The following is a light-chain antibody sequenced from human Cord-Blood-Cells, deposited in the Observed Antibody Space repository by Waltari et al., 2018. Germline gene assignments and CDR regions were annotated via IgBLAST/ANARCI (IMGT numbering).Light chain of an antibody. CDR3: SSYAGSNKLVV. J-gene: IGLJ2*01. Sequence: QSALTQPPSASGSPGQSVTISCTGTSSDVGGYNYVSWYQQHPGKAPKLMIYEVSKRPSGVPDRFSGSKSGNTASRTGSGLQAEDEADYYCSSYAGSNKLVVFGGGTKLTVL. CDR2: EVS. V-gene: IGLV2-8*01. CDR1: SSDVGGYNY.